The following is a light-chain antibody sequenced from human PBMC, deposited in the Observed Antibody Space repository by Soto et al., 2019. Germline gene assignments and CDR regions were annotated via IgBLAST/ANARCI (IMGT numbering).Light chain of an antibody. CDR2: GAS. V-gene: IGKV3-20*01. CDR3: QQYGSSLLLT. CDR1: QSVCSSC. Sequence: EIVLTQSPGTLSLSPGERATLSCRASQSVCSSCLAWYQQKPGQAPRLLIYGASSRATGIPDRFSGSGSGTDFTLTISRLEPEVFAVYYCQQYGSSLLLTFGGGTKVEIK. J-gene: IGKJ4*01.